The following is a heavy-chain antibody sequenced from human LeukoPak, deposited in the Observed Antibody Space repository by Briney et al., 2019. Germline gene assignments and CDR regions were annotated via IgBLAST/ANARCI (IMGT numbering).Heavy chain of an antibody. D-gene: IGHD3-9*01. Sequence: SETLSLTCPVSGCSISSSSYYWGCIRQAPGKGLEWIWSIYYSGYTNYNPSLERRVTLSVDTSRTQLSLKLNSVTDADTAVCFCARGEHDILVGLRVWGQGTLVTVSS. J-gene: IGHJ4*02. CDR2: IYYSGYT. CDR3: ARGEHDILVGLRV. CDR1: GCSISSSSYY. V-gene: IGHV4-39*07.